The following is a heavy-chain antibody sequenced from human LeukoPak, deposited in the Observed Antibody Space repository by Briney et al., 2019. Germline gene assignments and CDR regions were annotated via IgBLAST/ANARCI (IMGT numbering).Heavy chain of an antibody. D-gene: IGHD6-19*01. V-gene: IGHV4-61*02. CDR3: ARGRVDLAVAGTFDY. J-gene: IGHJ4*02. Sequence: SETLSLTCTVSGGSISSGSYYWSWIRQPAGKGLEWIGRIYTSGSTNYNPSLKSRVTISVDTSKNQFSLKLSSVTAADTAVYYCARGRVDLAVAGTFDYWGQGTLVTVSS. CDR2: IYTSGST. CDR1: GGSISSGSYY.